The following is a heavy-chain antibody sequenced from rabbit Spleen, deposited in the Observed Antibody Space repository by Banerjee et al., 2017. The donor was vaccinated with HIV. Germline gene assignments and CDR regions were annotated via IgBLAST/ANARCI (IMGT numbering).Heavy chain of an antibody. J-gene: IGHJ6*01. D-gene: IGHD1-1*01. V-gene: IGHV1S40*01. Sequence: QSLEESGGDLVKPGTSLTLTCKASGFSFSGSLYICWVRQAPGKGLEWIACIYAGSSGSTYSATWAKGRFTISKTSSTTVTLQMTSLTAADTATYFCARDTSTSFSTYGMDLWGPGTLVTVS. CDR2: IYAGSSGST. CDR3: ARDTSTSFSTYGMDL. CDR1: GFSFSGSLY.